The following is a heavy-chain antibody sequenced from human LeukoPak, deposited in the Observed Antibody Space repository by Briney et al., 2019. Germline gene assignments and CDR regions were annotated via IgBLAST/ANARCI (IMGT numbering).Heavy chain of an antibody. CDR1: GFTFTTYS. D-gene: IGHD7-27*01. CDR2: ISGNTRYI. CDR3: TKDLTGDKDS. J-gene: IGHJ4*02. Sequence: GGSLRLSCAASGFTFTTYSMTWVRQAPGKGPEWVSSISGNTRYIYYADSVRGRFTISRDNAKNTLYLQMDSLRVEDTAVYHCTKDLTGDKDSWGQGTLVTVSS. V-gene: IGHV3-21*01.